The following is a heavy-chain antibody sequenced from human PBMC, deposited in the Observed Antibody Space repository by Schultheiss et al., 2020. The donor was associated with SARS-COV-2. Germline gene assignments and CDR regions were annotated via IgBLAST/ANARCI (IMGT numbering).Heavy chain of an antibody. CDR1: GGSISRSY. CDR3: AREWTAAPFDY. CDR2: IYYSGST. D-gene: IGHD2-2*01. J-gene: IGHJ4*02. Sequence: SETLSLTCTVSGGSISRSYWSWIRQPPGKGLEWIGYIYYSGSTNYNPSLKSRVTISVDTSKNQFSLKLSSVTAADTAVYYCAREWTAAPFDYWGQGTLVTVSS. V-gene: IGHV4-59*01.